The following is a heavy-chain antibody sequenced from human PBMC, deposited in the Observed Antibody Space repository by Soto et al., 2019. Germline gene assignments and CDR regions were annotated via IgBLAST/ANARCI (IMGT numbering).Heavy chain of an antibody. J-gene: IGHJ4*02. V-gene: IGHV4-39*01. CDR3: ARLGIVGATALNLFDY. CDR1: GDSISSGGYY. D-gene: IGHD1-26*01. CDR2: IYYSGST. Sequence: PSETLSLTCTVSGDSISSGGYYWSWIRQHPGQGLEWIGSIYYSGSTYYNPSLKSRVTISVDTSKNQFSLKLSSVTAADTAVYYCARLGIVGATALNLFDYWGQGTLVTVSS.